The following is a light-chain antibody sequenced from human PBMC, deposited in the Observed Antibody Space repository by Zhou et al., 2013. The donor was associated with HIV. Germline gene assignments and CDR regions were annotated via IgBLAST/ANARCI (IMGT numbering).Light chain of an antibody. CDR3: QQSYRTPPT. Sequence: DIQMTQSPSSFSASVGDRVTITCRASQDISGWLAWYQQNPGKAPRLLIYDATALQSGVPSRFSGSGSGTDYTLTISSLQPEDSATYFCQQSYRTPPTFGQGPRWKSN. CDR1: QDISGW. V-gene: IGKV1-12*01. CDR2: DAT. J-gene: IGKJ1*01.